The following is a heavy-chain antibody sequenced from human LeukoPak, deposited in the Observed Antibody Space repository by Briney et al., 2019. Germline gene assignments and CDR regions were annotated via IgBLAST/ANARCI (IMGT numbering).Heavy chain of an antibody. CDR3: ASCSGGSCYPMGIGY. D-gene: IGHD2-15*01. Sequence: GASVKVSCKASGGTFSSYAISWVRQAPGQGLEWMGGIIPIFGTANYAQKFQGRVTITADESTSTAYMELSSLRSEDTAVYYCASCSGGSCYPMGIGYWGQGTLVTVSS. CDR1: GGTFSSYA. V-gene: IGHV1-69*13. CDR2: IIPIFGTA. J-gene: IGHJ4*02.